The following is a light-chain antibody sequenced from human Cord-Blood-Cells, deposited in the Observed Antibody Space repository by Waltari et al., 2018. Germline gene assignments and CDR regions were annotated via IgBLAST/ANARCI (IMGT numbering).Light chain of an antibody. CDR1: ALPKQY. CDR2: KDI. Sequence: SYELTQPPSVSVSPGQTARITCSGDALPKQYAYWYQQKPGQAPVLVIYKDIERPSGIPERCSGYSSGTTVTLTISGVQAEDEADYYCQSADSSGTYVVFGGGTKLTVL. CDR3: QSADSSGTYVV. V-gene: IGLV3-25*03. J-gene: IGLJ2*01.